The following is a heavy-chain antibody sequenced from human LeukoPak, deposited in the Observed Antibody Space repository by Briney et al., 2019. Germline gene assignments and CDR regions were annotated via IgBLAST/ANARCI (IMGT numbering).Heavy chain of an antibody. CDR2: IYYSGST. CDR3: ARVRAVRGVPHYDY. CDR1: GGSISSSSYY. D-gene: IGHD3-10*01. V-gene: IGHV4-39*07. J-gene: IGHJ4*02. Sequence: SETLSLTCTVSGGSISSSSYYWGWIRQPPGKGLEWIGSIYYSGSTNYNPSLKSRVTISVDTSKNQFSLKLSSVTAADTAVYYCARVRAVRGVPHYDYWGQGTLVTVSS.